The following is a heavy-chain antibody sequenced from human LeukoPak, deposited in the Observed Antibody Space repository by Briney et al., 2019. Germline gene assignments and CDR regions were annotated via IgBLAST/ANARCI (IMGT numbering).Heavy chain of an antibody. D-gene: IGHD7-27*01. J-gene: IGHJ4*02. V-gene: IGHV1-69*13. CDR2: IIANVGTP. CDR3: ARLVNWGPLGDY. CDR1: GGSFSTNT. Sequence: ASVKVSSKASGGSFSTNTLSWVRQAPGQGLEWMGGIIANVGTPNYAQKFQDRVTVTADESTRTLYLVVDSLRSDDTAVYYCARLVNWGPLGDYWGQGTLVTVSS.